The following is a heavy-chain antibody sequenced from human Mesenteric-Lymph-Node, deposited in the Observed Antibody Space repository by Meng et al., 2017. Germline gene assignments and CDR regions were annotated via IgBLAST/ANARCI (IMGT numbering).Heavy chain of an antibody. CDR3: ARLLNGDRYFDH. J-gene: IGHJ4*02. V-gene: IGHV1-69*05. CDR2: IIPIFGTA. CDR1: GGTFSSYA. D-gene: IGHD3-9*01. Sequence: SSVKVSCKASGGTFSSYAISWVRQAPGQGLEWMGRIIPIFGTANYEQKFQGRVTMTRDTSISTAYMELSRLRSDDTAVYYCARLLNGDRYFDHWGQGTLVTVSS.